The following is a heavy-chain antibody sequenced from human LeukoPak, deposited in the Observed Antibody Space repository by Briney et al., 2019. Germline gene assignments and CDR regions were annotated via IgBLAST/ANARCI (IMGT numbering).Heavy chain of an antibody. CDR3: ARSQYSRSEYNYFDP. D-gene: IGHD6-13*01. CDR2: ISYSGSA. Sequence: KPSETLSLTCTVSGGSISSTNYYWGWLRQPPGKGLEWIGSISYSGSASYSPSLKSRVTISLDTSKNQFSLKVNSVTAADTAVYFCARSQYSRSEYNYFDPWGQGILVTVSS. J-gene: IGHJ5*02. CDR1: GGSISSTNYY. V-gene: IGHV4-39*07.